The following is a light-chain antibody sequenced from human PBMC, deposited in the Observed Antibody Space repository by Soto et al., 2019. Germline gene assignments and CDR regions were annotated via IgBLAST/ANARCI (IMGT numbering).Light chain of an antibody. J-gene: IGKJ5*01. CDR3: QKYHTSSIT. CDR2: KAS. CDR1: QSIRSW. V-gene: IGKV1-5*03. Sequence: DIQMIKSPSTLSASVGVRISITCRASQSIRSWLAWYQQKPGKAPKLLIYKASSLESGVPSRFSGSGSGTEFTLTISSLQPDDFATYYCQKYHTSSITVGKGTRLGIK.